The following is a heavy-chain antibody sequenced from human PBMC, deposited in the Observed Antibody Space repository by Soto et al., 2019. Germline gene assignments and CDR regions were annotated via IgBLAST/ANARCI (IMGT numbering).Heavy chain of an antibody. CDR3: ATGIVGAPVSYYYYGMDV. CDR2: IDPSDSYT. Sequence: PGESLKISCKGSGYSFTSYWISWVRQMPGKGLEWMGRIDPSDSYTNYSPSFQGHVTISADKSISTAYLQWSSLKASDTAMFYCATGIVGAPVSYYYYGMDVWGQGTTVTVSS. J-gene: IGHJ6*02. CDR1: GYSFTSYW. V-gene: IGHV5-10-1*01. D-gene: IGHD1-26*01.